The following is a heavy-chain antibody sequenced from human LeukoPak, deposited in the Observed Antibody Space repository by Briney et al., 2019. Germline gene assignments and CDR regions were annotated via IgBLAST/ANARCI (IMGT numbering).Heavy chain of an antibody. CDR2: INHSGST. Sequence: KPSETLSLTCAVYGGSFSGYYWSWIRQPPGKVLEWIGEINHSGSTNYNPSLKSRVTISVDTSKNQFSLKLSSVTAADTAVYYRARGRTLRYFDWLLSPFDYWGQGTLVTVSS. J-gene: IGHJ4*02. CDR1: GGSFSGYY. V-gene: IGHV4-34*01. D-gene: IGHD3-9*01. CDR3: ARGRTLRYFDWLLSPFDY.